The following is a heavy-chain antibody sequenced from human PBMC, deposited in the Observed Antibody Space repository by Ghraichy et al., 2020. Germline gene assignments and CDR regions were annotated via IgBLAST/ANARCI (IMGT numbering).Heavy chain of an antibody. Sequence: GSLRLSCAASGFTFSSYSMNWVRQAPGKGLEWVSSISSSSSYIYYADSVKGRFTISRDNAKNSLYLQMNSLRAEDTAVYYCARGKHLGYCSSTSCYRVDYYYGMDVWGQGTTVTVSS. CDR3: ARGKHLGYCSSTSCYRVDYYYGMDV. CDR1: GFTFSSYS. V-gene: IGHV3-21*01. D-gene: IGHD2-2*02. CDR2: ISSSSSYI. J-gene: IGHJ6*02.